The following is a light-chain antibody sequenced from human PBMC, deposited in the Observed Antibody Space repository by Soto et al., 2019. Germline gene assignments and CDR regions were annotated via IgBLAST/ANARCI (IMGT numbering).Light chain of an antibody. CDR3: QQYGSTPVT. Sequence: EIVLTQSPGTLSLSPGERATLSCRASQSVTSSYLAWYQQKPGQAPRLLIYGAGSRATGIPDRFSGSGSGTDFILTLSRLEPEDFAVYYCQQYGSTPVTFGQGNKLEI. CDR2: GAG. J-gene: IGKJ1*01. CDR1: QSVTSSY. V-gene: IGKV3-20*01.